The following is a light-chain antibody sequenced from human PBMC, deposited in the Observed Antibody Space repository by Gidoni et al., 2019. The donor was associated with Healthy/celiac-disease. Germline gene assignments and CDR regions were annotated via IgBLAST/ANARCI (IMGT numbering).Light chain of an antibody. V-gene: IGLV3-9*01. CDR1: NIGSKN. J-gene: IGLJ2*01. CDR2: RDS. CDR3: QVWDSNVV. Sequence: SYALTQPLSVSVALGQTARITCGGNNIGSKNVHWYQQKPGQAPVLVIYRDSNRPSGIPERFSGSNSGNTATLTISRAQAGDEADYYCQVWDSNVVFGGGTKLTVL.